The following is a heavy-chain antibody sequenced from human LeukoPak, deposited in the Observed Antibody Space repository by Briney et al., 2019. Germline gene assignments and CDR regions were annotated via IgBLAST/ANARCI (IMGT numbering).Heavy chain of an antibody. V-gene: IGHV1-2*02. Sequence: ASVKVSCKASGYTFTSYGISWVRQAPGQGLEWMGWINPNSGDTNYAQKFQGRVTMTTDTSISTANMELIRLKSDDTAVYNCARGGITMVRGDIISDWFDPWGQGTLVSVSS. CDR2: INPNSGDT. J-gene: IGHJ5*02. D-gene: IGHD3-10*01. CDR3: ARGGITMVRGDIISDWFDP. CDR1: GYTFTSYG.